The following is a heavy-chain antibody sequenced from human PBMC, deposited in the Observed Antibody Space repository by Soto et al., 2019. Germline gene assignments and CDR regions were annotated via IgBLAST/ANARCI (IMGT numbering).Heavy chain of an antibody. D-gene: IGHD5-12*01. J-gene: IGHJ6*02. Sequence: SETLSLTCAVSGVSFSSGNWWSWVRQSPGKGLEWIGEIYHSGSTNYNPSIKSRVSISVDNSKNQFSLKLSSVTAANTAVYYCGGRRGFPFYHGREVWGQGTTVTVSS. CDR1: GVSFSSGNW. CDR3: GGRRGFPFYHGREV. CDR2: IYHSGST. V-gene: IGHV4-4*02.